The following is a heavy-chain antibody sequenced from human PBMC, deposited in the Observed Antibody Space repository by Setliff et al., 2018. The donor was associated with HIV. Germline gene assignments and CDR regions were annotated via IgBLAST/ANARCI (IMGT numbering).Heavy chain of an antibody. Sequence: PSETLSLTCNISGASMNSYYWSGVRQSAGQELEWIGRIYVNGKANYNPSLKSRVTISVDTSENQFSLKLNSVTAADTAVYYCARDRYAGEIDYWGQGTLVTVSS. CDR2: IYVNGKA. D-gene: IGHD3-10*01. V-gene: IGHV4-4*07. J-gene: IGHJ4*02. CDR3: ARDRYAGEIDY. CDR1: GASMNSYY.